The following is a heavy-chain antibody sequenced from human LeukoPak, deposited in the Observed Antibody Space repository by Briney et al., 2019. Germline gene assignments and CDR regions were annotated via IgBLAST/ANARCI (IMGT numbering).Heavy chain of an antibody. Sequence: PGGSLRLSCAASGXTFSSYWMSWVRQAPGKGLEWVANIKQDGSEKYYVDSVKGRFTISRDNAKNSLFLQMNSLRAEDTAVYFCARAASLDCRGQGTLVTVSS. J-gene: IGHJ4*02. CDR3: ARAASLDC. CDR1: GXTFSSYW. D-gene: IGHD6-6*01. V-gene: IGHV3-7*04. CDR2: IKQDGSEK.